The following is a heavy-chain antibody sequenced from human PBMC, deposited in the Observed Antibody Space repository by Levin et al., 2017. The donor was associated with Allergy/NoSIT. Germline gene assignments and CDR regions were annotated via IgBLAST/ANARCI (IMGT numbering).Heavy chain of an antibody. Sequence: PGESLKISCAASGFTFSSYGMHWVRQAPGKGLEWVAVISHDGSNKYYADSVKGRFTISRDDSKNTLYLQMNSLRAEDKAVFYCAKPLGIGEAGWLESGLDVWGKGTTVTVSS. CDR2: ISHDGSNK. V-gene: IGHV3-30*18. CDR1: GFTFSSYG. J-gene: IGHJ6*04. D-gene: IGHD6-13*01. CDR3: AKPLGIGEAGWLESGLDV.